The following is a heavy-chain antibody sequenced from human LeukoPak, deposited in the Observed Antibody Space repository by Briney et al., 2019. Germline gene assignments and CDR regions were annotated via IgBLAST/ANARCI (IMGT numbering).Heavy chain of an antibody. CDR3: ARVVVAVAGRYYYYYMDV. V-gene: IGHV4-4*02. Sequence: SGTLSLTCAVAGGSISSGNWWTWVRQPPGKGLEWIGEIYHSGRTNYSPSLKSRVTISVDKSKNQFSLKLSSVTAADTAVYYCARVVVAVAGRYYYYYMDVWGKGTTVTVSS. CDR1: GGSISSGNW. CDR2: IYHSGRT. J-gene: IGHJ6*03. D-gene: IGHD6-19*01.